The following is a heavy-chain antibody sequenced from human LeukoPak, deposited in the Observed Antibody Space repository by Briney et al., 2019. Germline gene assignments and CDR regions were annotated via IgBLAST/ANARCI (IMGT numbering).Heavy chain of an antibody. CDR1: GGSISSSNW. Sequence: SETLSLTCAVSGGSISSSNWWSWVRQPPGKGLEWIGEIYHSGSTNYNPSLKSRVTISVDKSKNQFSLKLSSVTAADTAVYYCARGGDSYPVSGYFDYWGQGTLVTVSS. CDR3: ARGGDSYPVSGYFDY. D-gene: IGHD5-18*01. J-gene: IGHJ4*02. CDR2: IYHSGST. V-gene: IGHV4-4*02.